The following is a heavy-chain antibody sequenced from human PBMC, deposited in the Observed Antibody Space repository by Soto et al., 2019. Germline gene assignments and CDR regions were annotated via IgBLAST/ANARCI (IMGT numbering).Heavy chain of an antibody. CDR1: GYTFTSYG. J-gene: IGHJ6*02. V-gene: IGHV1-18*01. CDR3: ARGGFYDSSGARNYYYYGMNV. D-gene: IGHD3-22*01. Sequence: QVQLVQSGAEVKKPGASVKVSCKASGYTFTSYGINWVRQAPGQGLEWLGWISAYDGYTNYAQILQGRVSMTTDTSTKTAYMALRSLSSDDTAMYYCARGGFYDSSGARNYYYYGMNVWGQGTTVTVSS. CDR2: ISAYDGYT.